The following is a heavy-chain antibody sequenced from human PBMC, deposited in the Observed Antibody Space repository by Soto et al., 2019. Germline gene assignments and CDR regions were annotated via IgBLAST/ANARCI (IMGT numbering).Heavy chain of an antibody. CDR1: GYTFTGHY. CDR3: ARHPRTGWFDP. Sequence: ASVKVSCKASGYTFTGHYIHWVRQAPEQGPEWMGEIGPETGATRYAQKFQGRVTMTRDMSITTVYMELNNLSPDDTAVYYCARHPRTGWFDPWGQGTRVTVS. CDR2: IGPETGAT. J-gene: IGHJ5*02. V-gene: IGHV1-2*02.